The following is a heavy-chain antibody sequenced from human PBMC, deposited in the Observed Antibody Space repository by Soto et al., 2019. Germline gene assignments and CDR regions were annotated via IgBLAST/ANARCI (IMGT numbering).Heavy chain of an antibody. CDR3: AREGPGVYDILTGYYDS. V-gene: IGHV1-18*01. CDR2: ISAYNGNT. J-gene: IGHJ5*02. Sequence: ASVKVSCKASGYTFTSYGISWVRQAPGQGLEWMGWISAYNGNTNYAQKPQGRVTMTTDTSTSTAYMELRSLRSDDTAVYYCAREGPGVYDILTGYYDSWGQRTLVTVSS. CDR1: GYTFTSYG. D-gene: IGHD3-9*01.